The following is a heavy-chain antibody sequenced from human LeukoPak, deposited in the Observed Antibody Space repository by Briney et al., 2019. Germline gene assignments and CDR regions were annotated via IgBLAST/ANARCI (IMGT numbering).Heavy chain of an antibody. CDR1: GFTFSSFA. J-gene: IGHJ4*02. D-gene: IGHD3-22*01. CDR3: AKGVRSYESGDYGDS. CDR2: ISGTGDTT. V-gene: IGHV3-23*01. Sequence: GGSLRLSCAASGFTFSSFAMCWVRQAPGKGLDWVSDISGTGDTTYYADSVKGRFTISRDNSKNTLFLQMNSLSVEDTAVYYCAKGVRSYESGDYGDSWGKGILVTVSS.